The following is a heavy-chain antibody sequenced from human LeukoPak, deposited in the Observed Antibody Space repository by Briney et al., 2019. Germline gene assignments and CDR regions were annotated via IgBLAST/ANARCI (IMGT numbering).Heavy chain of an antibody. CDR1: GYSISSGYY. Sequence: SETLSLTCTVSGYSISSGYYWGWIRQPPGKGLEWIGSIYHSGSTYYNPSLKSRVTISVDTSKNQFSLKLSSVTAADTAVYYCAREVYSGYPDYWGQGTLVTVSS. CDR2: IYHSGST. CDR3: AREVYSGYPDY. D-gene: IGHD5-12*01. V-gene: IGHV4-38-2*02. J-gene: IGHJ4*02.